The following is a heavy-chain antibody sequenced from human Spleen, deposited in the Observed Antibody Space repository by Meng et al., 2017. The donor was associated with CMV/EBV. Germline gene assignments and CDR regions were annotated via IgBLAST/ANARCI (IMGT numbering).Heavy chain of an antibody. V-gene: IGHV3-20*04. CDR2: IDWNGGST. D-gene: IGHD1-26*01. Sequence: GESLKISCEASGFIFDDHGMGWVRQAPGKGLEWVSGIDWNGGSTGYADSVKGRFTISRDNAKNSLYLQMNSLRAEDTAFFYCARDVSRYSGDYYYGMDVWGQGTTVTVSS. CDR1: GFIFDDHG. CDR3: ARDVSRYSGDYYYGMDV. J-gene: IGHJ6*02.